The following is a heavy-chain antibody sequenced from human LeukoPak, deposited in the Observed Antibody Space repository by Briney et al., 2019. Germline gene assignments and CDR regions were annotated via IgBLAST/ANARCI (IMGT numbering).Heavy chain of an antibody. CDR3: AREDRYYYDSSGYYQH. CDR2: IIPIFGTA. V-gene: IGHV1-69*05. Sequence: SVKVSCKASGGTFSSYAISWVRQAPGQGLEWVGGIIPIFGTANYAQKFQGRVTITTDESTSTAYMELSSLRSEDTAVYYCAREDRYYYDSSGYYQHWGQGTLVTVSS. J-gene: IGHJ1*01. D-gene: IGHD3-22*01. CDR1: GGTFSSYA.